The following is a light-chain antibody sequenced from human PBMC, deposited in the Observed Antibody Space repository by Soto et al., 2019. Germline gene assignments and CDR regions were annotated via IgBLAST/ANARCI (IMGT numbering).Light chain of an antibody. CDR1: SSNIGSNT. V-gene: IGLV1-44*01. CDR2: SNN. J-gene: IGLJ3*02. Sequence: QSVLTQPPSASGTPGQRVTISCSGSSSNIGSNTVNWYQQLPGTAPKLLIYSNNQRPSGVPDRVSGSKSGTSASLAISGLQSEDEADYYCAAWDVSLNGYWVFGGGSKLTVL. CDR3: AAWDVSLNGYWV.